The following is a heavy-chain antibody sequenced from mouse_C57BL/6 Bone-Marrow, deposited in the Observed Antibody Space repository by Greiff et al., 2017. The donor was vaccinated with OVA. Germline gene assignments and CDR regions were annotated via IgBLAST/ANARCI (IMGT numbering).Heavy chain of an antibody. CDR1: GYAFSSSW. Sequence: LVESGPELVKPGASVKISCKASGYAFSSSWMNWVKQRPGKGLEWIGRIYPGDGDTNYNGKFKGKATLTADKSSSTAYMQLSSLTSEDSAVYFCARWGIYDGYYVVFDYWGQGTTLTVSS. J-gene: IGHJ2*01. D-gene: IGHD2-3*01. CDR2: IYPGDGDT. V-gene: IGHV1-82*01. CDR3: ARWGIYDGYYVVFDY.